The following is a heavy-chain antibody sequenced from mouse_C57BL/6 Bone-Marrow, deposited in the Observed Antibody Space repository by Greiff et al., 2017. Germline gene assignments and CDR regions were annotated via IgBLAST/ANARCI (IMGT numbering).Heavy chain of an antibody. CDR1: GFNIKDAY. CDR2: IDPENGDT. V-gene: IGHV14-4*01. CDR3: TTGNFDY. Sequence: EVQLQQSGAELVRPGASVKLSCTASGFNIKDAYMHWVKQRPEQGLEWIGWIDPENGDTEYASKFQGKATITADPSSNTAYLQLSSLTSEDTAVYYCTTGNFDYWGQGTTLTVSS. J-gene: IGHJ2*01.